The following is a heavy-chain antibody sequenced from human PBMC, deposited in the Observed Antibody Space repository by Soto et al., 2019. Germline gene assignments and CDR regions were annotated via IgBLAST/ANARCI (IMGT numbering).Heavy chain of an antibody. D-gene: IGHD3-22*01. J-gene: IGHJ3*02. Sequence: ASVKVSCKASGYTFTGYYMHCVRQAPGQGLEWMGWINPNSGGTNYAQKFQGWVTMTRDTSISTAYMELSRLRSDDTAVYYCARTDSLDAFDIWGQGTMVTVSS. CDR2: INPNSGGT. CDR1: GYTFTGYY. CDR3: ARTDSLDAFDI. V-gene: IGHV1-2*04.